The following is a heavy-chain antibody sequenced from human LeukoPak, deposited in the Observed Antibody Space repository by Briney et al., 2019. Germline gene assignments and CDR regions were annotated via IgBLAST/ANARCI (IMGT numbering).Heavy chain of an antibody. J-gene: IGHJ4*02. V-gene: IGHV1-46*01. CDR3: ARAVGATPPFDY. CDR1: GYTITSYY. Sequence: ASVKVSCKASGYTITSYYMHWVRQAPGQGLEWMGIINPSGGSTSCAQKFQGRVTMTRDMSTSTVYMELSSLRSEDTAVYYCARAVGATPPFDYWGQGTLVTVSS. CDR2: INPSGGST. D-gene: IGHD1-26*01.